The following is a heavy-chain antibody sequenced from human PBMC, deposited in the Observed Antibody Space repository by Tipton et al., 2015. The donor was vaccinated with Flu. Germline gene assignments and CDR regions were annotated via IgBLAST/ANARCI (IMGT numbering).Heavy chain of an antibody. CDR1: GGSISSSRYY. Sequence: TLSLTCTVSGGSISSSRYYWGWIRQPPGKGLEWIGSIYHTGSTYYNPSLKSRVTISVDTSKNQFSLKLSSVTAADTAVYYCAREPSSDYGMDVWGQGTTVTVS. CDR3: AREPSSDYGMDV. J-gene: IGHJ6*02. V-gene: IGHV4-39*07. CDR2: IYHTGST.